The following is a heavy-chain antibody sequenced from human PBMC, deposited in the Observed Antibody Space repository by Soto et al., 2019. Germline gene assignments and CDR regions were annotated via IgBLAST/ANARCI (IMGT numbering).Heavy chain of an antibody. J-gene: IGHJ4*02. Sequence: GGSLSLSCAASGFTFSSYSMNWVRQAPGKGLEWVSSISSSSSYIYYADSVKGRFTISRDNAKNSLYLQMNSLRAEDTAVYYCASQRDWGIDYWGQGTLVTVYS. CDR1: GFTFSSYS. CDR3: ASQRDWGIDY. V-gene: IGHV3-21*01. D-gene: IGHD2-21*02. CDR2: ISSSSSYI.